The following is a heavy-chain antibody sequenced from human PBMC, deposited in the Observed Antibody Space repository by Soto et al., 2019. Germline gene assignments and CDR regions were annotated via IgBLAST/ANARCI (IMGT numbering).Heavy chain of an antibody. D-gene: IGHD3-3*01. V-gene: IGHV3-48*01. CDR1: GFTFSSYS. CDR2: ISSSSTI. CDR3: ARDSPNYDFWSGPRGAAFDI. J-gene: IGHJ3*02. Sequence: GGSLRLSCAASGFTFSSYSMNWVRQAPGKGLEWVSYISSSSTIYYADSVKGRFTISRDNAKNSLYLQMNSLRAEDTAVYYCARDSPNYDFWSGPRGAAFDIWGQGTMVTVSS.